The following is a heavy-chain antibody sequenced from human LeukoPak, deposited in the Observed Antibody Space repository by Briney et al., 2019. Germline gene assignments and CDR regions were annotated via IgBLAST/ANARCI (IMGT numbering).Heavy chain of an antibody. CDR3: ARQYYYDSSGYYDQGLD. Sequence: SVKVSCKASGGTFSSYAISWVRQAPGQGLEWMGGIIPIFGTANYAQKFQGRVTITADESTSTAYMELSGLRSEDTAVYYCARQYYYDSSGYYDQGLDWGQGTLVTVSS. CDR2: IIPIFGTA. J-gene: IGHJ4*02. CDR1: GGTFSSYA. V-gene: IGHV1-69*13. D-gene: IGHD3-22*01.